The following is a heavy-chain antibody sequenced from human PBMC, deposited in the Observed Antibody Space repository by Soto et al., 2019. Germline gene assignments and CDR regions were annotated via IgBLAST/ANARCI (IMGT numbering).Heavy chain of an antibody. CDR3: AHRRYPKEKEGKFTYDFWSGYSYQNNWFDP. D-gene: IGHD3-3*01. CDR1: GFSLSTSGVG. J-gene: IGHJ5*02. V-gene: IGHV2-5*01. CDR2: IYWNDDK. Sequence: QITLKESGPTLVNPTQTLTLTCTFSGFSLSTSGVGVGWIRQPPGKALEWLALIYWNDDKRYSPSLKSRLTITKDTSKNPVVLTMTNMDPVDTATYYCAHRRYPKEKEGKFTYDFWSGYSYQNNWFDPWGQGTLVTVSS.